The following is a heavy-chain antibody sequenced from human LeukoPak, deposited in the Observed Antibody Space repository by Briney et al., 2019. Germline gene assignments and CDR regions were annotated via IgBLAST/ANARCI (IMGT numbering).Heavy chain of an antibody. D-gene: IGHD2-2*01. Sequence: PSETLSLTCTGSGGSISTYYWSWIRQPAGKGLEWIGRIHSSGTTHYNPSLRSRVTLSIDTSKNQFSLKLSSVTAADTAVYYCGRLNLPAVSGAFDYWGQGTLVTVSS. CDR3: GRLNLPAVSGAFDY. CDR2: IHSSGTT. CDR1: GGSISTYY. V-gene: IGHV4-4*07. J-gene: IGHJ4*02.